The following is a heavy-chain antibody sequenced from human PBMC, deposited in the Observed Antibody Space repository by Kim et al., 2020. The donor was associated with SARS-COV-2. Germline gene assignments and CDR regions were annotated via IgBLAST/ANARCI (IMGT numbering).Heavy chain of an antibody. CDR2: ISSDGT. CDR3: ARGGGATTTPLDY. V-gene: IGHV3-74*01. J-gene: IGHJ4*02. CDR1: GFTFSNYW. Sequence: GGSLRLSCAASGFTFSNYWMHWVRQAPGKGLVWVSRISSDGTSYADSVKGRFTISRDNAKNTVYLQMNSLRADDTGVYYCARGGGATTTPLDYWGQGTLVTVSS. D-gene: IGHD5-12*01.